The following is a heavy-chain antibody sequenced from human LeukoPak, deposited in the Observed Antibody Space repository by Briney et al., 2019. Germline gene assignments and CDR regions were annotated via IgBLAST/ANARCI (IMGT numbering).Heavy chain of an antibody. D-gene: IGHD6-6*01. V-gene: IGHV1-69*04. CDR1: GGTFSSYA. CDR2: IIPILGIA. CDR3: ALEWYSSSSRYFDY. J-gene: IGHJ4*02. Sequence: ASVKVSCKASGGTFSSYAISWVRQAPGQGLEWLGRIIPILGIANYAQKFQGRVTITADKSTSTAYMELSSLRSEDTAVYYCALEWYSSSSRYFDYWGQGTLGTVSS.